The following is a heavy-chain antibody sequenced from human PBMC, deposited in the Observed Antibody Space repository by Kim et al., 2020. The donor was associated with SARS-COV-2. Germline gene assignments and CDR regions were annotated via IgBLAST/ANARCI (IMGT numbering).Heavy chain of an antibody. V-gene: IGHV3-9*01. CDR1: GFTFGCYA. J-gene: IGHJ4*02. D-gene: IGHD5-18*01. Sequence: GGSLRLSCAASGFTFGCYAMHWVRQAPGKGLEWVSGISWNSGSIGYADSVKCRFTISRDNAKNSLYLQMNSLRAEDTALYYCAKDDGRGYSYGYGDYWGQGTLVTVSS. CDR3: AKDDGRGYSYGYGDY. CDR2: ISWNSGSI.